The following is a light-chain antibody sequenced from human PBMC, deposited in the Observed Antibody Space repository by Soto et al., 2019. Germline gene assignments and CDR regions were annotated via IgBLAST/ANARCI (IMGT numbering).Light chain of an antibody. CDR2: ENN. CDR1: FSNIGNNY. Sequence: QSVLTQPPSVSAAPGQKVTISCSGGFSNIGNNYVSWYQQLPGTAPKLLIYENNKRPSGIPDRFSGSKSGTSATLGITGLQTGDEADYYCGTWDSSLSAEVFGGGTKLTVL. CDR3: GTWDSSLSAEV. J-gene: IGLJ3*02. V-gene: IGLV1-51*02.